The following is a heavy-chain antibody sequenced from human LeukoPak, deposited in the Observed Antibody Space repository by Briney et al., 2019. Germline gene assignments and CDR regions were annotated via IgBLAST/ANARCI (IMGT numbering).Heavy chain of an antibody. CDR3: ARGIRYSYGSLFDY. D-gene: IGHD5-18*01. V-gene: IGHV4-34*01. J-gene: IGHJ4*02. Sequence: PSETLSLTCAVYGGSFSGYYWSWIRQPPGKGLEWIGETNHSGSTNYNPSLKSRVTISVDTSKNQFSLRLSSVTAADTAVYYCARGIRYSYGSLFDYWGQGTLVTVSS. CDR2: TNHSGST. CDR1: GGSFSGYY.